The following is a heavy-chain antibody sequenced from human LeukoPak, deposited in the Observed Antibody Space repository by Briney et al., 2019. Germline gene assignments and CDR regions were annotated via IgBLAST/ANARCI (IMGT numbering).Heavy chain of an antibody. CDR3: SRSQFDF. J-gene: IGHJ4*02. V-gene: IGHV3-74*01. CDR2: INGDGSTT. Sequence: GGSLRLSCATSGFPFSSYWMLWVRPAPGKGLEWVSRINGDGSTTTYADSVKGRFTISRDNTENILYLQMDSLRAEDTAIYYCSRSQFDFWGQGVLVTVSS. CDR1: GFPFSSYW.